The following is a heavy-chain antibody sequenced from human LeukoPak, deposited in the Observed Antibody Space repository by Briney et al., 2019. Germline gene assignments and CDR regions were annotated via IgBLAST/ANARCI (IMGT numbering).Heavy chain of an antibody. CDR1: GFTFSTFS. J-gene: IGHJ4*02. CDR2: ISFDGDNK. Sequence: GGSLRLSCAASGFTFSTFSMHWVRQAPGKGLEWVALISFDGDNKYYADSVKGRFTISRDNSKNTLYLQMNNLRPEDTAVYSCARGRLGYCSGGSCYAPVDYWGQGTLVTVSS. D-gene: IGHD2-15*01. CDR3: ARGRLGYCSGGSCYAPVDY. V-gene: IGHV3-30*04.